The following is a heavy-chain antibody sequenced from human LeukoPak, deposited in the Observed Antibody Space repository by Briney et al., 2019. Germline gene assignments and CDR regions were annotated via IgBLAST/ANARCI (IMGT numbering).Heavy chain of an antibody. CDR3: AVAVYGGSYLDAFDI. Sequence: PGESLKISCKGSGYSFTDYWIGWVRQMPGKGLEWMGIIYPDDSDTRYSPSFQGQVTISVHKSITTAYLQWSSLKSSETAMYCCAVAVYGGSYLDAFDIWGQGTMVTVSS. J-gene: IGHJ3*02. D-gene: IGHD1-26*01. V-gene: IGHV5-51*01. CDR1: GYSFTDYW. CDR2: IYPDDSDT.